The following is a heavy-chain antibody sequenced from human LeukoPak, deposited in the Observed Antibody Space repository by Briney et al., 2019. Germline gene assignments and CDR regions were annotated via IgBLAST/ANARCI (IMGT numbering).Heavy chain of an antibody. D-gene: IGHD1-1*01. J-gene: IGHJ4*02. Sequence: GGSLRLSWAASGFTFSNYALSWFPQAPGKGLEWVSALSAGGGSTYYADSVKGRFTISRDNSKNTLYLQMNSLRAEDTAVYYCAKDNERKRFDYWGQGTLVTVSS. V-gene: IGHV3-23*01. CDR3: AKDNERKRFDY. CDR1: GFTFSNYA. CDR2: LSAGGGST.